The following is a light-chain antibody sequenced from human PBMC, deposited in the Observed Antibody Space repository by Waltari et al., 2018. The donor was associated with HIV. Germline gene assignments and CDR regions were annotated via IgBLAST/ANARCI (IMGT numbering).Light chain of an antibody. J-gene: IGLJ1*01. CDR3: AAWDDSLNGYV. Sequence: QSVLTQPPSASGTPGQTVTISCSGSSSNIGSFSVSWYQQLPLTAPKLLIYNNSQRPAGVRDRSSGSKSGTSASLAISGLQSEDEAEYYCAAWDDSLNGYVFGPGTKVTVL. CDR2: NNS. CDR1: SSNIGSFS. V-gene: IGLV1-44*01.